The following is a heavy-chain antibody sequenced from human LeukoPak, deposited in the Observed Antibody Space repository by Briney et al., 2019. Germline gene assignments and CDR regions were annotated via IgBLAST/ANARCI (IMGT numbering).Heavy chain of an antibody. V-gene: IGHV3-21*01. D-gene: IGHD3-10*01. CDR2: ISSSSSYI. CDR1: GFTFSSYS. Sequence: GGSLRLSCAASGFTFSSYSMNWVRQAPRKGLDWVSSISSSSSYIYYADSVKGRFTISRDNSKNTLYLQMNSLRAEDTAVFYCAKDMGYYYMDVWGKGATVTISS. J-gene: IGHJ6*03. CDR3: AKDMGYYYMDV.